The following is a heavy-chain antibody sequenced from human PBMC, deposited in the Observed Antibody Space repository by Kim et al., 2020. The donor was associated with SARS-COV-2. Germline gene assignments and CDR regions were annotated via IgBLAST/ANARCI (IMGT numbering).Heavy chain of an antibody. CDR3: AKVRVYGETTYENWFDS. D-gene: IGHD2-8*01. CDR2: FYPGDFDV. CDR1: GYNFSTYW. V-gene: IGHV5-51*01. J-gene: IGHJ5*01. Sequence: GESLKISCRASGYNFSTYWIGWVRQMPGKGLEWMGIFYPGDFDVRYNPSFQGQVTFSADTSISTAFLHWGSLMASDTAMYYCAKVRVYGETTYENWFDSWGQGTQVTVTS.